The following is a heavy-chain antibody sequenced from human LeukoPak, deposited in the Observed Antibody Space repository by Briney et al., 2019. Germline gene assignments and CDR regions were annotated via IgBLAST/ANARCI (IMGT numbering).Heavy chain of an antibody. CDR1: GYTFTSYG. D-gene: IGHD4-11*01. CDR2: ISAYNGNT. Sequence: ASVKVSCKASGYTFTSYGISLVRQAPGQGLEWMGWISAYNGNTNYAQKLQGRVTMTTDTSTSTAYMELRSLRSDDTAVYYCARGYPWHSNYYYGMDVWGQGTTVTVSS. CDR3: ARGYPWHSNYYYGMDV. V-gene: IGHV1-18*01. J-gene: IGHJ6*02.